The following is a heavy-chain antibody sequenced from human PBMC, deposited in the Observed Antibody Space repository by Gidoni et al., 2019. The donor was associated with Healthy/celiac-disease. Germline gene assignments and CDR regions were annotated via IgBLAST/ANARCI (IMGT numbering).Heavy chain of an antibody. V-gene: IGHV1-2*02. CDR2: INPNSGGT. CDR3: AREGTAAGTEDYYYYYMDV. J-gene: IGHJ6*03. CDR1: GYTFTGYY. Sequence: QVQLVQSGAEVKKPGASVKVSCKASGYTFTGYYMHWVRQAPGQGLEWMGWINPNSGGTNYAQKFQGRVTMTRDTSISTAYMELSRLRSDDTAVYYCAREGTAAGTEDYYYYYMDVWGKGTTVTVSS. D-gene: IGHD6-13*01.